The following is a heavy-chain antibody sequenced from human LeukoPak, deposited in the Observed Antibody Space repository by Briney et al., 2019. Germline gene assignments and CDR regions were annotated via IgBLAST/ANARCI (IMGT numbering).Heavy chain of an antibody. CDR2: INHDSGGT. V-gene: IGHV1-2*02. Sequence: ASLKVSRKASVYTFTAYYMHWVRQTPGQGLEWMGGINHDSGGTIYAQKIQGRVTMTRDTSISTAYMAPSKLRSDDTAVYYCARYDWNDERISDYYGLDVWGQGTTVTVSS. J-gene: IGHJ6*02. CDR3: ARYDWNDERISDYYGLDV. D-gene: IGHD1-1*01. CDR1: VYTFTAYY.